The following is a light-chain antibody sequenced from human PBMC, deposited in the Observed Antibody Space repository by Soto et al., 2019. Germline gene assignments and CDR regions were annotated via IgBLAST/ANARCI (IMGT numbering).Light chain of an antibody. CDR1: SSDVGGYNY. J-gene: IGLJ2*01. V-gene: IGLV2-11*01. Sequence: QSALTQPRSVSGSPGQSVTISCTGTSSDVGGYNYVFWYQKYPGKAPRLMIYDVSKRPSGVPDRFSGSKSGNTASLTISGLQAEDEADYYCCSHAGSFTLVFGGGTKLTVL. CDR3: CSHAGSFTLV. CDR2: DVS.